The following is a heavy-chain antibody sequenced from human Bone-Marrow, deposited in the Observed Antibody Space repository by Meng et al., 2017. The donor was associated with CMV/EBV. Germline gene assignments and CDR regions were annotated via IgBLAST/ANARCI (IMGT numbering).Heavy chain of an antibody. J-gene: IGHJ4*02. CDR2: INPNSGGT. CDR1: GYTFTGYY. Sequence: ASVKVSCKASGYTFTGYYMHWVRQAPGQGLEWMGWINPNSGGTNYAQKFQGRVTMTRDTSISTAYMELSRLRSDDTAVYYCARDLRRIVGATYSLAYWGQGTLVTVSS. D-gene: IGHD1-26*01. V-gene: IGHV1-2*02. CDR3: ARDLRRIVGATYSLAY.